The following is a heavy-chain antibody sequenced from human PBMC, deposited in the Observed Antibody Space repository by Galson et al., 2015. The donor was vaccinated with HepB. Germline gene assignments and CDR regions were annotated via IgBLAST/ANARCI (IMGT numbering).Heavy chain of an antibody. J-gene: IGHJ4*02. Sequence: SVKVSCKASGYTFTNYYIHWVRQAPGQGLEWMGVIFPTGGSTDYAQKLQGRVTMTRDTSTSTVYMELSSLRSEDTAVYYCVREKSGGFFDYWGQGTLVTVSS. CDR1: GYTFTNYY. CDR3: VREKSGGFFDY. V-gene: IGHV1-46*03. CDR2: IFPTGGST. D-gene: IGHD3-10*01.